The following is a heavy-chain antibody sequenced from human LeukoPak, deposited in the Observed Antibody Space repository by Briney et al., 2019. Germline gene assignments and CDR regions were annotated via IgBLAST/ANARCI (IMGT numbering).Heavy chain of an antibody. V-gene: IGHV6-1*01. J-gene: IGHJ4*02. D-gene: IGHD3-10*01. CDR1: GDSVSSNSVA. Sequence: SQTLSLPCAIYGDSVSSNSVAWNWIRQSPSRGLEWLGRTYYRSKWYNDYAVSVKSRITISPDTFTNQFSLHLNSVTPDDTAVYYCSREPLGTIRGIILPPSYFDYWGQGSLITVSS. CDR3: SREPLGTIRGIILPPSYFDY. CDR2: TYYRSKWYN.